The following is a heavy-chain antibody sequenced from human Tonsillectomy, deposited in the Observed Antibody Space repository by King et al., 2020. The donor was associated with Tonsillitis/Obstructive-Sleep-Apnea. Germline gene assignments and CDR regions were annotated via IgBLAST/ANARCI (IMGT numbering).Heavy chain of an antibody. CDR3: ARSTHDFWSGYPHEDYYYGMDV. J-gene: IGHJ6*02. CDR1: GFTFRSYG. D-gene: IGHD3-3*01. V-gene: IGHV3-33*01. CDR2: IWYDGSNN. Sequence: QVQLVESGGGVVQPGRSLRLSCAASGFTFRSYGMHWVRQAPGKGLEWVAVIWYDGSNNYYADSVKGRFTISRDNSKNTLYMQMNSLRAEDTAVYYCARSTHDFWSGYPHEDYYYGMDVWGQGTTVTVSS.